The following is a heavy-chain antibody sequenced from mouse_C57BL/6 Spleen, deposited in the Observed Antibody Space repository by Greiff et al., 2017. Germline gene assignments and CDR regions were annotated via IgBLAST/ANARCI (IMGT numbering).Heavy chain of an antibody. D-gene: IGHD2-4*01. Sequence: QVRLQQPGAELVKPGASVKMSCKASGYTFTSYWITWVKQRPGQGLEWIGDIYPGSGSTNYNEKFKSKATLTVDTSSSTAYMQLSSLTSEDSAVYYCARPYYDYPLGGWGQGTSVSVSS. CDR2: IYPGSGST. J-gene: IGHJ4*01. CDR3: ARPYYDYPLGG. V-gene: IGHV1-55*01. CDR1: GYTFTSYW.